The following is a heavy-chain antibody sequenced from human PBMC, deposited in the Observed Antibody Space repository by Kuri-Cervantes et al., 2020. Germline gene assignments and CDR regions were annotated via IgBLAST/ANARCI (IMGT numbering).Heavy chain of an antibody. J-gene: IGHJ6*02. CDR2: IKSKTDGGTT. CDR3: TTGGRVRGGYGMDV. V-gene: IGHV3-15*01. Sequence: GESLKISCAASGFTFSNAWMSWVRQAPGKGLEWVGRIKSKTDGGTTDYAAPVKGRFTISRDDSKNTLYLQMNSLKTEDTAVYYCTTGGRVRGGYGMDVWGQGTTVTVSS. D-gene: IGHD3-10*01. CDR1: GFTFSNAW.